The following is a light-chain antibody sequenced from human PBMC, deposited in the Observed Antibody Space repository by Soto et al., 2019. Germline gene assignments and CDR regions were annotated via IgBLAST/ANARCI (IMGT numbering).Light chain of an antibody. CDR3: SSYTSSSPLYV. V-gene: IGLV2-14*01. CDR1: SSDVGGYTY. Sequence: QSVLTQPASVSGSPRQSITISCTGASSDVGGYTYVSWYQQHPGKAPKLMIYEVNNRPSGVSNRFSGSKSGNTASLTISGLQAEDEADYYCSSYTSSSPLYVFGTGTKGTVL. J-gene: IGLJ1*01. CDR2: EVN.